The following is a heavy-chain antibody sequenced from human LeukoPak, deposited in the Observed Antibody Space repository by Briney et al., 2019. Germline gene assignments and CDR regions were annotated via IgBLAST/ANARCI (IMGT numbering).Heavy chain of an antibody. D-gene: IGHD6-25*01. CDR3: ASDPGRVKNRRPLLDAFDI. V-gene: IGHV1-18*01. Sequence: ASVKVSRMASGYTFTSYGISSVRQAPGQGREWVGWISAYNGKTNYAQKLQGRVTMTPDTSTSTAYMELRSLRSDDTAVYYCASDPGRVKNRRPLLDAFDIWGQGTMVTVSS. J-gene: IGHJ3*02. CDR1: GYTFTSYG. CDR2: ISAYNGKT.